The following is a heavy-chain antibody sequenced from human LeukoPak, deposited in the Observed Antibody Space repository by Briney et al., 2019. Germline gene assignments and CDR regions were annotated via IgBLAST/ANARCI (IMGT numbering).Heavy chain of an antibody. CDR3: ARGLTIFGVVIPFDY. Sequence: PSETLSLTCTVSGGSISSGTYYWSWIRQPAGKGLEWIGRIYTSGSTNYNPSLKSRVTISVDTSKNQFSLKLSSVTAADTAVYYCARGLTIFGVVIPFDYWGQGTLVTVSS. CDR2: IYTSGST. CDR1: GGSISSGTYY. J-gene: IGHJ4*02. D-gene: IGHD3-3*01. V-gene: IGHV4-61*02.